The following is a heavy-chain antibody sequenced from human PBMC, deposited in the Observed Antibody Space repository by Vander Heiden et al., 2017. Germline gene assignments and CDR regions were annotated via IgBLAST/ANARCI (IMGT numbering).Heavy chain of an antibody. CDR3: ARIQSYYDFWSGYYVAFDY. V-gene: IGHV2-26*01. J-gene: IGHJ4*02. CDR1: GFALSNARMG. D-gene: IGHD3-3*01. Sequence: QVTLKESGPVLVKPTETLTLTCTVSGFALSNARMGLSWIRQPPGKALEWLAHIVSNDEKSYSTSLKSRLTISKDTSKSQVVLTMTNMDPVDTATYYCARIQSYYDFWSGYYVAFDYWGQGTLVTVSS. CDR2: IVSNDEK.